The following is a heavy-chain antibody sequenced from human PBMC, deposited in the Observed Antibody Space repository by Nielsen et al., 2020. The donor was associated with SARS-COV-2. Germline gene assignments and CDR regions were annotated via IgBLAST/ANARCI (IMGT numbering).Heavy chain of an antibody. D-gene: IGHD1-1*01. CDR2: INHSGST. J-gene: IGHJ6*03. Sequence: GSLRLSCAVYGGSFSGYYWSWIRQPPGKGLEWIGEINHSGSTNYNPSLKSRVTISVDTSKNQFSLKLSSVTAADTAVYYCARGVSTGYYYYYMDVWGKGTTGTVSS. CDR3: ARGVSTGYYYYYMDV. V-gene: IGHV4-34*01. CDR1: GGSFSGYY.